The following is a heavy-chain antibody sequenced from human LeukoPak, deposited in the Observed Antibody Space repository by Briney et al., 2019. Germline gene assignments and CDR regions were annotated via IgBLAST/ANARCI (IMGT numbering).Heavy chain of an antibody. CDR3: ARICVLPAPGGGYYSSRTPGHYYFDY. D-gene: IGHD3-22*01. V-gene: IGHV4-4*07. J-gene: IGHJ4*02. CDR2: IYTSGST. CDR1: GGSISSYY. Sequence: SETLSLTCTVSGGSISSYYWSWIRQPAGKGLEWIGRIYTSGSTNYNPSLKSRVTMSVDTSKNQFSLKLSSVTAADTAVYYCARICVLPAPGGGYYSSRTPGHYYFDYWGQGTLVTVSS.